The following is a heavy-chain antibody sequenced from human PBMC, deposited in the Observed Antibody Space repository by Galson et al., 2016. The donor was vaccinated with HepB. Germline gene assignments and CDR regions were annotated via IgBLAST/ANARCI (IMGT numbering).Heavy chain of an antibody. J-gene: IGHJ1*01. CDR2: IYYSGSA. CDR3: ARGGVPYGSSVECFQH. CDR1: GGSIRSYY. D-gene: IGHD3-10*01. Sequence: SETLSLTCTVSGGSIRSYYWSWIRQSPGKGLEWIGYIYYSGSARYNPSLKSRVTISIDTSKTQFSLNVTSVTDADTAVYYCARGGVPYGSSVECFQHWGQGTVVTVSS. V-gene: IGHV4-59*13.